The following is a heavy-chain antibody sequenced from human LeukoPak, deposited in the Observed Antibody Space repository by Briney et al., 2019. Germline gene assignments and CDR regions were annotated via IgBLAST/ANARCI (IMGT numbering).Heavy chain of an antibody. CDR3: AGLGITMIGGV. J-gene: IGHJ6*04. CDR1: GFTFSSSA. CDR2: ISSSGSTI. V-gene: IGHV3-48*03. Sequence: PGGSLRLSCAASGFTFSSSAMNWVRQAPGKGLEWVSYISSSGSTIYYADSVKGRFTISRDNAKNSLYLQMNSLRAEDTAVYYCAGLGITMIGGVWGKGTTVTISS. D-gene: IGHD3-10*02.